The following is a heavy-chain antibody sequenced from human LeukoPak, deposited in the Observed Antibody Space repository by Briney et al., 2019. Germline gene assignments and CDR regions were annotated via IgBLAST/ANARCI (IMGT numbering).Heavy chain of an antibody. CDR1: GYSFSSYW. D-gene: IGHD3-3*01. Sequence: GESLKISCKGSGYSFSSYWIGWVRLMPGKGLEWMGIIYPGDSDTRYSPSFQGQVTISADKSISTAYLQWSSLKASDTAMYYCARHTDNYDFWSGSYYFDYWGQGTLVTVSS. CDR2: IYPGDSDT. V-gene: IGHV5-51*01. CDR3: ARHTDNYDFWSGSYYFDY. J-gene: IGHJ4*02.